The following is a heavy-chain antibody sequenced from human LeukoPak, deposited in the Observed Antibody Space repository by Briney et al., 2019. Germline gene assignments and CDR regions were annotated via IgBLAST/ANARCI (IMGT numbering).Heavy chain of an antibody. D-gene: IGHD1-20*01. CDR1: GGSISSHY. CDR2: IYYSGST. J-gene: IGHJ6*03. Sequence: SETLSLTCTVSGGSISSHYWSWIRQPPGKGLEWLGYIYYSGSTNYNPSLKSRVTISVDTSKNQFSLKLSSVTAADTAVYYCARDRITGTTKRYYYYMDVWGKGTTVTVSS. V-gene: IGHV4-59*11. CDR3: ARDRITGTTKRYYYYMDV.